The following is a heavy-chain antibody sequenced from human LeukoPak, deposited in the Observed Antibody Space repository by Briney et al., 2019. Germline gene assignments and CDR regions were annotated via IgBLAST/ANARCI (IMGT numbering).Heavy chain of an antibody. Sequence: GGSLRLSCAASGNYWMHWVRQAPGKGLVWVSHINSDGSWTSYADSVKGQFTISRDNAKNTLYLQMNSLRAEDTAVYYCARNYDFWSGHYNWFDPWGQGTLVTVSS. CDR2: INSDGSWT. CDR1: GNYW. D-gene: IGHD3-3*01. V-gene: IGHV3-74*01. CDR3: ARNYDFWSGHYNWFDP. J-gene: IGHJ5*02.